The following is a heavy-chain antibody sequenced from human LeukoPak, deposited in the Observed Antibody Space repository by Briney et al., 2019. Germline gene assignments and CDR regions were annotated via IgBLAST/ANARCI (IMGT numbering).Heavy chain of an antibody. J-gene: IGHJ4*02. CDR3: AKDSDCSGGRCYSPYFDY. Sequence: GGSLRLSCAASGLTFGSYTMSWVRQAPGKGLEWVSGITATGSRTYYADSVKGRFTISRDSSKNTLYLQLNSLGVDDTAVYYCAKDSDCSGGRCYSPYFDYRGQGTLVTVSS. CDR1: GLTFGSYT. D-gene: IGHD2-15*01. CDR2: ITATGSRT. V-gene: IGHV3-23*01.